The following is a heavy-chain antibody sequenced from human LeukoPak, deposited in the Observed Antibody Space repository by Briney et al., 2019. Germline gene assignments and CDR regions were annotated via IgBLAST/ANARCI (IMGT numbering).Heavy chain of an antibody. D-gene: IGHD1-26*01. Sequence: ASVKVSCKASGYTFTSYAMHWVRQAPGQRLEWMGWINAGNGNTKYSQEFQGRVTITRDTSASTAYMELSSLRSEDMAVYYCAVTRSGSYDFDYWGQGTLVTVSS. CDR3: AVTRSGSYDFDY. V-gene: IGHV1-3*03. CDR2: INAGNGNT. CDR1: GYTFTSYA. J-gene: IGHJ4*02.